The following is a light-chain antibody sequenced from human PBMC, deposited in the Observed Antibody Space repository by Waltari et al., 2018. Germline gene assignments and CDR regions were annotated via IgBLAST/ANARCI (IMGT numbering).Light chain of an antibody. CDR1: QNLNTF. CDR3: QQYNTYWT. CDR2: DAS. Sequence: DIQMTQSPSTVSASLGDRGTITCRASQNLNTFLSWYQQKPGAVPNLLIYDASTLERGVPSRFSGSGSGTHFTLTISGLQPDDFATYYCQQYNTYWTFGQGTKVEIK. V-gene: IGKV1-5*01. J-gene: IGKJ1*01.